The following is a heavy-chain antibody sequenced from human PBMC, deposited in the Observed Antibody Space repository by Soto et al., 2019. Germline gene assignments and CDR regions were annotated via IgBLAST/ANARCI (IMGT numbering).Heavy chain of an antibody. Sequence: EVQLVESGGGLVQPGGSLRLSCAASGFAFSNNWMHWVRQAPGKGLEWVSRIKSDGSSTNYADSVKGRFTISRDNAKNPLSLQMSGLGADETVIYYCANYYYYYMDVWGKGTTVTVSS. CDR3: ANYYYYYMDV. J-gene: IGHJ6*03. CDR2: IKSDGSST. V-gene: IGHV3-74*01. CDR1: GFAFSNNW.